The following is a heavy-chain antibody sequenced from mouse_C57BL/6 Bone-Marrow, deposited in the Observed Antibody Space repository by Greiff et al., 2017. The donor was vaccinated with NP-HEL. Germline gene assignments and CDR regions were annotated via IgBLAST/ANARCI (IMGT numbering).Heavy chain of an antibody. D-gene: IGHD2-3*01. CDR1: GYSITSDY. CDR3: ARSYDGYYPAWFAY. V-gene: IGHV3-8*01. CDR2: ISYSGST. J-gene: IGHJ3*01. Sequence: EVQLQQSGPGLAKPSQTLSLPCSVTGYSITSDYWTWIRKFPGNKLEYMGYISYSGSTYYNPSLKSRISITRDTSKNQYYLLLNSVTTEDTATYYCARSYDGYYPAWFAYWGQGTLVTVSA.